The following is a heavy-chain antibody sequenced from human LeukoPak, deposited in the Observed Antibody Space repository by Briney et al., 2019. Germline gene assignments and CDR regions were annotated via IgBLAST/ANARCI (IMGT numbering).Heavy chain of an antibody. J-gene: IGHJ4*02. V-gene: IGHV4-39*01. CDR2: IYYSGST. CDR1: GGSISSSSYY. CDR3: ARVREYYDFWSGYYTPPHPQYFDY. Sequence: KPSETLSLTCTVSGGSISSSSYYWGWIRQPPGKGLEWIGSIYYSGSTYYNPSLKSRVTISVDTSKNQFSLKLSSVTAADTAVYYCARVREYYDFWSGYYTPPHPQYFDYWGQGTLVTVSS. D-gene: IGHD3-3*01.